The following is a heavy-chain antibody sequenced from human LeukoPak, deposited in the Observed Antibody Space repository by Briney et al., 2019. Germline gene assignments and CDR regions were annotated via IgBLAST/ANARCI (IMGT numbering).Heavy chain of an antibody. J-gene: IGHJ4*02. CDR3: ARSEQWLATK. CDR1: GGSISSSSYY. D-gene: IGHD6-19*01. V-gene: IGHV4-39*07. Sequence: SETLSLTCTVSGGSISSSSYYWGWIRQPPGKGLEWIGSIYYTGSTNYNPSLKSRVTISVDTSKSQFSLKLSSVTAADTAVYYCARSEQWLATKWGQGTLVTVSS. CDR2: IYYTGST.